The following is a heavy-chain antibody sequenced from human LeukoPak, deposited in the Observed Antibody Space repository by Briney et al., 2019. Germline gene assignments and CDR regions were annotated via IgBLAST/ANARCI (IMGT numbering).Heavy chain of an antibody. D-gene: IGHD6-13*01. Sequence: ASVKVSCKTSGYTFTNYYIHWVRQAPGQGLEWMGILNPSGGSTTHAQKFQGRVTMTRDVSTSTVYMELSSLRSEDTAVYYCARDMRVRKDLDSSIWNRPLYYFDYWGQGTLVTVSS. CDR3: ARDMRVRKDLDSSIWNRPLYYFDY. CDR1: GYTFTNYY. V-gene: IGHV1-46*01. J-gene: IGHJ4*02. CDR2: LNPSGGST.